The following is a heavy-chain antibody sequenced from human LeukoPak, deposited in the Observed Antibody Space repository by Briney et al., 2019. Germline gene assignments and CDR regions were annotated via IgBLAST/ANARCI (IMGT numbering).Heavy chain of an antibody. CDR2: INPSGGST. D-gene: IGHD3-3*01. J-gene: IGHJ5*02. CDR3: ARADLWNWFDP. V-gene: IGHV1-46*01. CDR1: GYTFTTYY. Sequence: GASVKVSCKASGYTFTTYYMHWVRQAPGQGLEWMGIINPSGGSTTYAQKFQGRVTMTRDTSTSTVYMELSSLRSEDTAVYYCARADLWNWFDPWGQGTLVTVSS.